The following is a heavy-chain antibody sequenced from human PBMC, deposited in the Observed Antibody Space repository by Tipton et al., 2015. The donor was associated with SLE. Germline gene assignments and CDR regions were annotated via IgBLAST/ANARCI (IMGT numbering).Heavy chain of an antibody. V-gene: IGHV4-59*08. CDR1: GGSITSHS. CDR3: ARHFSGSYSFDY. Sequence: TLSLTCTVSGGSITSHSWSWIRQPPGKGLEWIGYIFYGGHTDYNPSLKSRVSISVDMSKNQVSLKLSSVTAADTALYYCARHFSGSYSFDYWGQGKLVTVSS. CDR2: IFYGGHT. D-gene: IGHD1-26*01. J-gene: IGHJ4*02.